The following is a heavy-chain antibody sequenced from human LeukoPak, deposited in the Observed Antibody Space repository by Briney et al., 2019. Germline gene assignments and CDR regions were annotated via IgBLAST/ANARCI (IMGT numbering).Heavy chain of an antibody. D-gene: IGHD3-10*01. J-gene: IGHJ4*02. CDR3: ARGAFYGSGSYYF. CDR1: GFTFSSYG. CDR2: IWYDGSNK. V-gene: IGHV3-33*01. Sequence: GGSLRLSCAASGFTFSSYGMHWVRQAPGKGLEWVAVIWYDGSNKYYADSVKGRFTISRDNSKNTLYLQMNSLRAEDTAVYYCARGAFYGSGSYYFWGQGTLVTVSS.